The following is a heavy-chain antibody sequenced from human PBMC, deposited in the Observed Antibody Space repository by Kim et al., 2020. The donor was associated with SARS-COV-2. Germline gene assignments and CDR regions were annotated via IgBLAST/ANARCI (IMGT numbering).Heavy chain of an antibody. V-gene: IGHV5-10-1*01. Sequence: GESLKISCKGSGYSFTSYWIRWVRQMPGKGLEWMGRIDPSDSYTNYSPSFQGHVTISADKSISTAYLQWSSLKASDTAMYYCARRGVWGHDAFDIWGQGTMVTVSS. CDR3: ARRGVWGHDAFDI. CDR2: IDPSDSYT. J-gene: IGHJ3*02. CDR1: GYSFTSYW. D-gene: IGHD3-16*01.